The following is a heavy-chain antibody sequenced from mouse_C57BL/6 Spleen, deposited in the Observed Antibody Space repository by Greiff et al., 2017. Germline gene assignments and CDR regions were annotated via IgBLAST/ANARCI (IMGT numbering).Heavy chain of an antibody. J-gene: IGHJ3*01. CDR1: GFSLTSYG. CDR3: ARKDYYGSSPRFAY. V-gene: IGHV2-2*01. D-gene: IGHD1-1*01. CDR2: IWSGGST. Sequence: VQVVESGPGLVQPSQSLSITCTVSGFSLTSYGVHWVRQSPGKGLEWLGVIWSGGSTDSNAAFISRLSISKDNSKSQVFFKMDSLQADDTAIYYCARKDYYGSSPRFAYWGQGTLVTVSA.